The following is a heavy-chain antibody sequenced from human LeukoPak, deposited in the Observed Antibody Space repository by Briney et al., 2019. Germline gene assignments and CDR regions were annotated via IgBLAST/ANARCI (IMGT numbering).Heavy chain of an antibody. V-gene: IGHV4-59*01. CDR2: IYYSGST. J-gene: IGHJ4*02. CDR1: GGSISSYN. D-gene: IGHD3-22*01. CDR3: ARDNPGYYDSSGFDY. Sequence: PSETLSLTCTVSGGSISSYNWSWIRQPPGKGLEWIGYIYYSGSTNYNPSLKSRVTISVDTSKNQFSLKLSSVTAADTAVYYCARDNPGYYDSSGFDYWGQGTLVTVSS.